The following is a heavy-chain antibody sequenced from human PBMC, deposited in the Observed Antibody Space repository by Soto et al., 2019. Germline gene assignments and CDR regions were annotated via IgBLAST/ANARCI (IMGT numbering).Heavy chain of an antibody. CDR2: IYWDDDK. Sequence: QITLKESGPTRVKPTQTLALTCTFSGFSLTTSGVGVGWIRKAPGKALEWLAVIYWDDDKRYNPSLKNRLTITKDTSKNQVVLLMADMEPVDTATYFCAHRGYMYGNWDHGYFDYWGQGTLVTVSS. CDR3: AHRGYMYGNWDHGYFDY. D-gene: IGHD7-27*01. CDR1: GFSLTTSGVG. J-gene: IGHJ4*02. V-gene: IGHV2-5*02.